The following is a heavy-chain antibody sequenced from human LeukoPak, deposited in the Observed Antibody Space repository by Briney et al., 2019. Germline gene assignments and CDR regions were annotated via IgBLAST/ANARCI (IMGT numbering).Heavy chain of an antibody. CDR2: IIPILGIA. J-gene: IGHJ4*02. CDR3: AKDWLEYQMLSSSPGDC. D-gene: IGHD2/OR15-2a*01. V-gene: IGHV1-69*04. Sequence: ASVKVSCKASGGTFSSYAISWVRQAPGQGLEWMGRIIPILGIANYAQKFQGRVTITADKSTSTAYMELSSLRSEDTAVYYCAKDWLEYQMLSSSPGDCWGQGTLVTVSS. CDR1: GGTFSSYA.